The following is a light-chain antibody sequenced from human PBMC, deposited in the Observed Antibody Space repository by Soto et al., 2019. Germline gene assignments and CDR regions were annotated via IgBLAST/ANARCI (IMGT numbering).Light chain of an antibody. J-gene: IGLJ1*01. CDR1: SSDVGSSNG. CDR2: DVS. V-gene: IGLV2-18*02. CDR3: SSYTSTSTYV. Sequence: QSVLTQPPSVSGSPGQSVTSCCTGTSSDVGSSNGVSWYQQPPGTAPKLMIYDVSNRPSGVPDRFSGSKSGNTASLTISGLQAEDEADYYCSSYTSTSTYVSGTGTKVTVL.